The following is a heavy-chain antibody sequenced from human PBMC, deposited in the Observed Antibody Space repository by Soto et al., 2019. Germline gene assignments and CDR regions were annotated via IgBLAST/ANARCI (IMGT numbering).Heavy chain of an antibody. J-gene: IGHJ4*02. D-gene: IGHD5-12*01. CDR2: ISHLEST. CDR3: AGGGGYDPFDY. CDR1: GASITYGGYS. Sequence: SETLSLTCTLSGASITYGGYSWSWIRQPPGKDLEWLGYISHLESTFYNPSFQSRLTLSIDRSKNQFSLKLASMTAADTAVYYCAGGGGYDPFDYWGQGTLVTVSS. V-gene: IGHV4-30-2*01.